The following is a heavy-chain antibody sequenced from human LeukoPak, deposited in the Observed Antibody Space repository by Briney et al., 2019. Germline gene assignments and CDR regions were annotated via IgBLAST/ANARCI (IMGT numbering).Heavy chain of an antibody. D-gene: IGHD2-15*01. Sequence: SETLSLTCTASGGSISSYYWNWIRQPAGKGLEWIGRIHTSGSTNYNPSLKSRVTMSIDTSKNQFSLKLRSVTAADTAVYYCARVICSGGSCRFDYWGQGTLVTVSS. J-gene: IGHJ4*02. V-gene: IGHV4-4*07. CDR3: ARVICSGGSCRFDY. CDR1: GGSISSYY. CDR2: IHTSGST.